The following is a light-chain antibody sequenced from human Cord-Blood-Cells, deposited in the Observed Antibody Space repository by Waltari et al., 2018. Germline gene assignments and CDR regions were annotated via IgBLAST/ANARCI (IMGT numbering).Light chain of an antibody. Sequence: QSVLTQPPSVSAAPGQKVTISCSGSSSNIGNNYVSWYQQPPGTAPKLLIYDNNKRPSGIPDRFSGSKSGTSATLGITGLQTGDEADYYCGTWDSSLSAGWVFGGGTKLTVL. CDR3: GTWDSSLSAGWV. V-gene: IGLV1-51*01. CDR1: SSNIGNNY. CDR2: DNN. J-gene: IGLJ3*02.